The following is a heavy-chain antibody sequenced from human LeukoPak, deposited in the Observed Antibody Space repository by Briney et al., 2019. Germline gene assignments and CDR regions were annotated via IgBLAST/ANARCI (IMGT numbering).Heavy chain of an antibody. Sequence: SETLSLTCTVSGGSISSYYWSWIRQPPGKGLEWIGYIYYSGSTNYNPSLKSRVTISVDTSKNQFSLKLSSVTAADTAVYYCARVTIFGVVIMSWGQGTLVTVSS. V-gene: IGHV4-59*08. J-gene: IGHJ4*02. CDR2: IYYSGST. D-gene: IGHD3-3*01. CDR3: ARVTIFGVVIMS. CDR1: GGSISSYY.